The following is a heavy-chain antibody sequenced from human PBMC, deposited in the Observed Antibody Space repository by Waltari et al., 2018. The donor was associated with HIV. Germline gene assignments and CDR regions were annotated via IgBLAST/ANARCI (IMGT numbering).Heavy chain of an antibody. J-gene: IGHJ3*02. CDR3: ARAFMIRGTGAFDI. D-gene: IGHD3-10*01. Sequence: EVQVVESGGGLVQPGGPLRLSCAASGFTFSSFEMNWVRQAPGKGLEWVSYISSSGSTIYFADSVKGRFTMSRDNAKNSLYLRMNSLRAEDTDVYYCARAFMIRGTGAFDIWGQGTMVTVSS. CDR1: GFTFSSFE. CDR2: ISSSGSTI. V-gene: IGHV3-48*03.